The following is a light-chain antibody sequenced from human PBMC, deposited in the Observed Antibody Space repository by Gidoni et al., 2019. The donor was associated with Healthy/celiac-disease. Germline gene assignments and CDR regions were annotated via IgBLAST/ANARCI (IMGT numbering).Light chain of an antibody. V-gene: IGKV1D-13*01. CDR1: QGISSA. CDR2: DAS. CDR3: QQFNNYPPLT. Sequence: AIQLTQSPASLSASVGDRVTITCRASQGISSALAWYQQKPGKAPKLLIYDASSLESGVPSRFIGSGSGTDFTLTISSLQPEDFATYYCQQFNNYPPLTFGGGTKVEIK. J-gene: IGKJ4*01.